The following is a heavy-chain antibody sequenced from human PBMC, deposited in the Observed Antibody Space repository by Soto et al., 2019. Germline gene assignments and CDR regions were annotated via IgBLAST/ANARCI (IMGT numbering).Heavy chain of an antibody. V-gene: IGHV1-69*13. Sequence: GASVKVSCKASGGTFSSYAISWVRQAPGQGLEWMGGIIPIFGTANYAQKFQGRVTITADESTSTAYMELSSLRSEDTAVYYCARRGKRMTTVVKDPAYYYYGMDVWGQGTTVTVSS. J-gene: IGHJ6*02. CDR2: IIPIFGTA. CDR1: GGTFSSYA. D-gene: IGHD4-17*01. CDR3: ARRGKRMTTVVKDPAYYYYGMDV.